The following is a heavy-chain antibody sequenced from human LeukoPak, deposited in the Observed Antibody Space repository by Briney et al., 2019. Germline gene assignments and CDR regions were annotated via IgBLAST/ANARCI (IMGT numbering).Heavy chain of an antibody. D-gene: IGHD1-26*01. CDR1: GFTFSSYA. Sequence: GGSLRLSCAASGFTFSSYAMSWVRQAPGKGLEWVAVIWYDGSNKYYADSVKGRFTISRDNSKNTLYLQMNSLRAEDTAVYYCARLSGSYGTTLDYWGQGTLVTVSS. V-gene: IGHV3-33*08. CDR2: IWYDGSNK. CDR3: ARLSGSYGTTLDY. J-gene: IGHJ4*02.